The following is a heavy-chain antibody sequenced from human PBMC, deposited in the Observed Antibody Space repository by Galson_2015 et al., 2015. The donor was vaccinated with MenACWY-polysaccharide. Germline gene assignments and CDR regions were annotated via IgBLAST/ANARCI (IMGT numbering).Heavy chain of an antibody. D-gene: IGHD6-19*01. CDR3: ARDRWTAVAGDYHYYGMDV. CDR1: GFTFSIFA. V-gene: IGHV3-23*01. CDR2: ISASGGST. Sequence: SLRLSCAASGFTFSIFAMSWVRQAPGMGLEWVSTISASGGSTYYADSVRGRFTISRDNSRNTLYLQMSSLRAEDTAVYYCARDRWTAVAGDYHYYGMDVWGQGTTVTVSS. J-gene: IGHJ6*02.